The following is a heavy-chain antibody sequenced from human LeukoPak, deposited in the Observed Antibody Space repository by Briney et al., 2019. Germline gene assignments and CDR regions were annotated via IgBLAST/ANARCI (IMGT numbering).Heavy chain of an antibody. J-gene: IGHJ4*02. D-gene: IGHD3-22*01. CDR2: INHSGST. CDR3: ARGRGYYDVSGYVY. CDR1: GGSFSGYY. Sequence: KASETLSLTCAVYGGSFSGYYWSWIRQPPGKGLEWIGEINHSGSTDYNPSLRSRVTISVDTSKNHFSLSLSSVTAADTAVYYCARGRGYYDVSGYVYWGQGTLVTVSS. V-gene: IGHV4-34*01.